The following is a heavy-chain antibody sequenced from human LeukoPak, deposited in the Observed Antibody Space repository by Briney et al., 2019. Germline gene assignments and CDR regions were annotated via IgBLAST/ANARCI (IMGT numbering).Heavy chain of an antibody. CDR3: ARGPLIAAAGTFWLGY. V-gene: IGHV1-2*06. D-gene: IGHD6-13*01. J-gene: IGHJ4*02. CDR2: INPNSGGT. Sequence: GASVKVSCKASGYTFTGYYMHWVRQAPGQGLEWMGRINPNSGGTNYAQKFQGGVTMTRDTSISTAYMELSRLRSDDTAVYYCARGPLIAAAGTFWLGYWGQGTLVTVSS. CDR1: GYTFTGYY.